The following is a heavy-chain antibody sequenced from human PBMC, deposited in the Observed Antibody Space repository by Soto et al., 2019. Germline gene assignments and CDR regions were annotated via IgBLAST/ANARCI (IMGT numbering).Heavy chain of an antibody. Sequence: QVQLVESGGGVVQPGRSLRLSCAASGFTFSNYAIHWVRQAPGKGLEWVAVISYDGSNKYYADSVKRRFTISRDNSKTTLYLHMNSLRAEDTAVYYCARDPAYQAQYGMDVWGQGTTVTVSS. CDR1: GFTFSNYA. J-gene: IGHJ6*02. V-gene: IGHV3-30-3*01. CDR2: ISYDGSNK. D-gene: IGHD2-2*01. CDR3: ARDPAYQAQYGMDV.